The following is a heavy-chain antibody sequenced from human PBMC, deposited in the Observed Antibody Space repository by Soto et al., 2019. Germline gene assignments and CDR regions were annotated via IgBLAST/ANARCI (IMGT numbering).Heavy chain of an antibody. CDR3: ARLNADSFDY. Sequence: ASVKVSCKASGYTFTSYGISWVRQAPGPGLEWMGWISAYNSNTNYPQKLQGRGTTTCSTSTSRAYIELRSLRSAETAVYYCARLNADSFDYWHHGTLATASS. J-gene: IGHJ4*01. V-gene: IGHV1-18*01. CDR2: ISAYNSNT. CDR1: GYTFTSYG.